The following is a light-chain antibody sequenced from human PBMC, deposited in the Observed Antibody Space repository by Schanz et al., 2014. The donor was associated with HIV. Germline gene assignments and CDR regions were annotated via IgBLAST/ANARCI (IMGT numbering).Light chain of an antibody. CDR3: SSYTSSSTLV. CDR2: DNN. Sequence: QSVLTQPPSVSAAPGQRVTISCSGSSSNIGNNYVSWYQQFPGTAPKLLVYDNNKRPSGIPDRISGSKSGTSATLAITGLQAGDEADYYCSSYTSSSTLVFGGGTKLTVL. CDR1: SSNIGNNY. V-gene: IGLV1-51*01. J-gene: IGLJ3*02.